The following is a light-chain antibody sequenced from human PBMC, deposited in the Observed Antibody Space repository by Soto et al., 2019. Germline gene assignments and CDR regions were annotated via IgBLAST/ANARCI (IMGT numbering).Light chain of an antibody. V-gene: IGKV3-20*01. J-gene: IGKJ1*01. CDR3: QQYGSSGT. Sequence: EIVLTQSPGTLSLPPGERATLSCRASQSVSNNYLAWYQQKPGQAPRLLIYGASNRATGIPDRFSGSGSGTDFTLTISRLEPEDFAVCYCQQYGSSGTFGQGTKVDI. CDR2: GAS. CDR1: QSVSNNY.